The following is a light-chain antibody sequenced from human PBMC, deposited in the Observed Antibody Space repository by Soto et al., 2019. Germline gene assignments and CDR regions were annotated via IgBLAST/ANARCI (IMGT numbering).Light chain of an antibody. V-gene: IGKV3-20*01. Sequence: EIVMTQSPATLSLSPGERVTLSCRASQTVNSAYFAWHQQKPGQAPRLLIYRTSSRATGIPDRFSGSGSGTDFTLTISRLEPEDFAVYYCQQYGSLPYTFGQGTKLEIK. CDR2: RTS. CDR1: QTVNSAY. J-gene: IGKJ2*01. CDR3: QQYGSLPYT.